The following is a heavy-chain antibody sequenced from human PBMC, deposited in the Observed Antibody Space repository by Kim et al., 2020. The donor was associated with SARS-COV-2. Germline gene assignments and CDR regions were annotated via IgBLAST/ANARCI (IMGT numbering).Heavy chain of an antibody. CDR3: ARTRITMIVVVTHFDY. Sequence: LQSRVTISVDTSKNQCSLKLRSVTAEDTAVYYCARTRITMIVVVTHFDYWGQGALVTVSS. D-gene: IGHD3-22*01. J-gene: IGHJ4*02. V-gene: IGHV4-31*02.